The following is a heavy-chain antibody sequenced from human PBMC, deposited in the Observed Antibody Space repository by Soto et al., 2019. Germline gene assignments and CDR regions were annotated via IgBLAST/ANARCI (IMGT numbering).Heavy chain of an antibody. J-gene: IGHJ6*02. D-gene: IGHD1-20*01. V-gene: IGHV6-1*01. Sequence: SQTLSLTCAFSGDSVSSNSAAWNWIRQSPSRGLEWLGRTYYRSKWYNDYAVSVKSRITINPDTSKNQFSLQLNSVTPEDTAVYYCARGTDEGITGTIYYDGMDVWGQGTTVTSP. CDR1: GDSVSSNSAA. CDR3: ARGTDEGITGTIYYDGMDV. CDR2: TYYRSKWYN.